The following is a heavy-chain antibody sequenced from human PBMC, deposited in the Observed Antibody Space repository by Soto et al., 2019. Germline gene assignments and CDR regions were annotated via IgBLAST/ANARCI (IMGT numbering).Heavy chain of an antibody. CDR3: AREISSGF. CDR1: GFTFSSFG. V-gene: IGHV3-30*19. CDR2: ISSDGNNK. D-gene: IGHD6-25*01. J-gene: IGHJ4*02. Sequence: QVQLVESGGGVVQPGRSLRLSCAASGFTFSSFGMHWVRQAPGKGLEWVAVISSDGNNKYYADSVKGRLTISRDNSKNTLYLQMNSLRAEDTAVYYCAREISSGFWGQGTLVTVSS.